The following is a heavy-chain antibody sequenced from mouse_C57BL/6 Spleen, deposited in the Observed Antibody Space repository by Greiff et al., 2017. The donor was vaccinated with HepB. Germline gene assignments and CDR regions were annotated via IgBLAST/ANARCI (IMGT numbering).Heavy chain of an antibody. V-gene: IGHV1-20*01. Sequence: EVQLQQSGPELVKPGDSVKISCKASGYSFTGYFMNRVMQSQGKSREWIGRVIPYNGDTFYNQKFKGKATLTVDKSSSTAHMELRRLTSEDSAVFYCARNWYFDVWGTGTTVTVSS. CDR2: VIPYNGDT. CDR1: GYSFTGYF. J-gene: IGHJ1*03. CDR3: ARNWYFDV.